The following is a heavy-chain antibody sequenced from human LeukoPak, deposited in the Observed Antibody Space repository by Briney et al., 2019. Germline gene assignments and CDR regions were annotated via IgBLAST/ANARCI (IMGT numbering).Heavy chain of an antibody. D-gene: IGHD3-22*01. J-gene: IGHJ4*02. CDR1: GGSFSGYY. V-gene: IGHV4-34*01. CDR3: ASRGMYYYDSSGYPY. Sequence: PSETLSLTCAVYGGSFSGYYWSWIRQPPGKWLEWIGEINHSGSTNYNPSLKSRVTISVDTSKNQFSLKLSSVTAADTAVYYCASRGMYYYDSSGYPYWGQGTLVTVSS. CDR2: INHSGST.